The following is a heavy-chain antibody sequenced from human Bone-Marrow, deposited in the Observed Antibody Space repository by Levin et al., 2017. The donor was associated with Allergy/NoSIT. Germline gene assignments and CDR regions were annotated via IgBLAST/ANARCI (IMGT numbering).Heavy chain of an antibody. CDR3: ARVGARALGRRTAFDS. CDR2: TSHNSGNT. V-gene: IGHV3-23*01. CDR1: GFTFRNYG. Sequence: GGSLRLSCAASGFTFRNYGMTWVRQAPGKGLEWVSVTSHNSGNTYYADSVRGRFTMSRDNSKNTRYLQMDSLRPEDTAVYYCARVGARALGRRTAFDSWGQGTLVTVSS. D-gene: IGHD1-26*01. J-gene: IGHJ4*02.